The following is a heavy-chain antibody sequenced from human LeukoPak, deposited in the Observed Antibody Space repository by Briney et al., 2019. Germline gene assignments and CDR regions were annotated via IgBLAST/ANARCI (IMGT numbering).Heavy chain of an antibody. CDR1: GASISSSNW. CDR2: VSHSGST. V-gene: IGHV4-4*02. J-gene: IGHJ4*02. Sequence: SETLSLTCAVSGASISSSNWWSWVRQPPGKGLEWIGEVSHSGSTNYNPSLKSRLTISVDRSNNQFSLKLGSVTAADTAVYYCARDLGGSGSYDYWGQGTLVTVSS. CDR3: ARDLGGSGSYDY. D-gene: IGHD3-10*01.